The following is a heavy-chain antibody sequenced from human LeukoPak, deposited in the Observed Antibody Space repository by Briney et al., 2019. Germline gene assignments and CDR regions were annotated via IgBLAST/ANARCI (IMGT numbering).Heavy chain of an antibody. D-gene: IGHD6-13*01. J-gene: IGHJ3*02. CDR2: ISSSGSTI. CDR1: GFTFSSSE. V-gene: IGHV3-48*03. Sequence: PGGSLRLSCAASGFTFSSSEMNWVRQAPGKGLGSVPYISSSGSTIYYADSVKGRFTSSRDNAKNSLYLQMNSLRAEDTAVYYCARDRPIMAADGAPWGAFDIWGQGTMVTVSS. CDR3: ARDRPIMAADGAPWGAFDI.